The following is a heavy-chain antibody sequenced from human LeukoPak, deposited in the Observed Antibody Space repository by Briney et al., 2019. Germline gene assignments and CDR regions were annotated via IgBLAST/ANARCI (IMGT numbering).Heavy chain of an antibody. V-gene: IGHV3-74*01. CDR3: ATRIATASGNY. D-gene: IGHD6-13*01. CDR2: INSDGSSI. Sequence: GGSLRLSCAASGFTFSSYWMHWVRQAPGKGLVWVSRINSDGSSISYADSVKGRFTISRDNSKNTLYLQMNSLRVEDTAVYYCATRIATASGNYWGQGTLVTVSS. J-gene: IGHJ4*02. CDR1: GFTFSSYW.